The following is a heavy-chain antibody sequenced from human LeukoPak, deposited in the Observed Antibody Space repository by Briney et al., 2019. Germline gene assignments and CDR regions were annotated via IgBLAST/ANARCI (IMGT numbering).Heavy chain of an antibody. J-gene: IGHJ5*02. Sequence: SHTLSLTCTVSGASIGTYSWNWIRQPPGKGLEWIGYIYYSGTTNYNPSLKSRVTILLDTSKNQFSLKLNSVTAADTAVYYCARDWELGHWGQGTLVTVS. CDR2: IYYSGTT. D-gene: IGHD1-1*01. CDR1: GASIGTYS. CDR3: ARDWELGH. V-gene: IGHV4-59*01.